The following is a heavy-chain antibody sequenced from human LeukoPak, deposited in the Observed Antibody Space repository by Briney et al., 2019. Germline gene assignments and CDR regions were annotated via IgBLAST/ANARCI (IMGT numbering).Heavy chain of an antibody. CDR1: GFTFSSYA. V-gene: IGHV3-23*01. D-gene: IGHD1-26*01. Sequence: GGSLRLSCAASGFTFSSYAMSWVRQAPGKGLEWISGISGSGGSTYYADSVKGRFTVSRDNSKNTLYLQMNSLRAEDTALYYCARGALYSASYEDYWGQGTLVTVSS. CDR3: ARGALYSASYEDY. J-gene: IGHJ4*02. CDR2: ISGSGGST.